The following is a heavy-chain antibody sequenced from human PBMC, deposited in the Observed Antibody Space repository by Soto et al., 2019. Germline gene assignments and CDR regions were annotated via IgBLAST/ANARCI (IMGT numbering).Heavy chain of an antibody. V-gene: IGHV3-30-3*01. CDR1: GFTFSAYT. CDR2: ISYDGNNE. Sequence: QVQLVESGGGVVQPGRSLRLSCAASGFTFSAYTMHWVRQPLGKGLEWVAVISYDGNNERYTDPVKGRFTVSRDNSKSTLYLQMNSLKSEDTAVYYCARDGYSGRSDGFDIWGQGTMVTVSS. D-gene: IGHD1-26*01. J-gene: IGHJ3*02. CDR3: ARDGYSGRSDGFDI.